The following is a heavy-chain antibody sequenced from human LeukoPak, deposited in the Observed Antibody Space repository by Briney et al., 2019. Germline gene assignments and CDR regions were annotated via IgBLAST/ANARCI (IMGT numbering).Heavy chain of an antibody. CDR2: IIPIFGTA. D-gene: IGHD3-22*01. CDR1: GGTFSSYA. J-gene: IGHJ4*02. Sequence: SVKVSCKASGGTFSSYAISWVRQAPGQGLEWMGGIIPIFGTANYAQKFQGRVTITADESTSTAYMEPSSVRSEDTAVYYCARVMASSGYYYFDYWGQGTLVTVSS. CDR3: ARVMASSGYYYFDY. V-gene: IGHV1-69*13.